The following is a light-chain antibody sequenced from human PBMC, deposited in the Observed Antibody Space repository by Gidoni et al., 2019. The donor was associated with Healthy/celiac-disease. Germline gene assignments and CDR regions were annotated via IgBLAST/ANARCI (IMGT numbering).Light chain of an antibody. V-gene: IGKV3-15*01. CDR2: GAS. Sequence: EIVLTHSPATLSVSPGERATLSCRASQSVSSNLAWYQQKPGQAPRRLIYGASTRATGIPARWSGSGAGTEFTLTISSLQDEDYAVDYCQQYNNWPPYTFGQGTKLEIK. J-gene: IGKJ2*01. CDR1: QSVSSN. CDR3: QQYNNWPPYT.